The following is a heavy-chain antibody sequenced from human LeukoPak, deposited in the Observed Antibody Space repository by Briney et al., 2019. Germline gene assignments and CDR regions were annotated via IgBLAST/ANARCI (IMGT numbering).Heavy chain of an antibody. D-gene: IGHD3-9*01. CDR2: IKSKTDGATT. CDR3: AEDGIRYFDWLDDY. CDR1: GFTFSNAW. Sequence: PGGSLRLSCAASGFTFSNAWISWIRQAPWKGLEWVGRIKSKTDGATTDDAAHVKGRFTISRDDSKNTLYLQMNSLKTEDTAFFFQAEDGIRYFDWLDDYWGQGTLVTVSS. V-gene: IGHV3-15*01. J-gene: IGHJ4*02.